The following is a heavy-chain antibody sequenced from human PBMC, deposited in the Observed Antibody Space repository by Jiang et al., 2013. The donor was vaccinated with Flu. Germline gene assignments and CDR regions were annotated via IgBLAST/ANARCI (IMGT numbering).Heavy chain of an antibody. J-gene: IGHJ4*02. CDR2: INHSGST. D-gene: IGHD3-22*01. Sequence: EWIGEINHSGSTNYNPSLKSRVTISVDTSKNQFSLKLSSVTAADTAVYYCASLDSSGSPSHFDYWGQGTLVTVSS. V-gene: IGHV4-34*01. CDR3: ASLDSSGSPSHFDY.